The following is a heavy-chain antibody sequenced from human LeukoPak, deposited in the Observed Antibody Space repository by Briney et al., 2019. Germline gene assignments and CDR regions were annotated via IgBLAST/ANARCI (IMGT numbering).Heavy chain of an antibody. V-gene: IGHV4-34*01. J-gene: IGHJ3*02. Sequence: TSETLSLTCAVYGGSFSDYYWSWIRQPPGKGLEWIGEINHSGSTNYNPSLKSRVTISVDTSKNQFSLKLSSVTAADTAVYYCARGGGPNIVVVPAAIHRKAFDIWGQGTMVTVSS. CDR1: GGSFSDYY. CDR2: INHSGST. D-gene: IGHD2-2*01. CDR3: ARGGGPNIVVVPAAIHRKAFDI.